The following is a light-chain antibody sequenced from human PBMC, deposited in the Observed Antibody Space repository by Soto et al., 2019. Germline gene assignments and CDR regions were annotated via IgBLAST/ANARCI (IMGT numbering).Light chain of an antibody. V-gene: IGLV2-14*03. CDR3: GSYTTSGSVI. CDR2: DVY. J-gene: IGLJ2*01. Sequence: QSALTQPASVSGSPGQSIAISCTGTSSDVGAYDYVSWYQQHPGKAPKVIISDVYNRPSGVSTRFSGSKSGNTASLTISGLQAEDEADYYCGSYTTSGSVIFGGGTKLTVL. CDR1: SSDVGAYDY.